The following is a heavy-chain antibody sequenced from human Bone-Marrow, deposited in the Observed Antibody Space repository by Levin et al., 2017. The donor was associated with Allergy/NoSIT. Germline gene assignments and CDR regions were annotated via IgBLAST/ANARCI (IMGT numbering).Heavy chain of an antibody. Sequence: PGGSLRLSCEDSGFTFSNYWMSWVRQVPGKGLEWVANIKHDGGEKYYVDSVKGRFTISRDNTKNSLYLQMTGLRVEDTAVYYCARLRRYSQGYFDYWGQGTLVTVSS. CDR2: IKHDGGEK. CDR3: ARLRRYSQGYFDY. CDR1: GFTFSNYW. V-gene: IGHV3-7*01. J-gene: IGHJ4*02. D-gene: IGHD5-18*01.